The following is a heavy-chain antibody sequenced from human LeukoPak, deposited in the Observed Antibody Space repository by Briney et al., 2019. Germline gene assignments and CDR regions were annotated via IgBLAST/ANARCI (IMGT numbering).Heavy chain of an antibody. V-gene: IGHV4-31*03. J-gene: IGHJ6*02. D-gene: IGHD5-18*01. CDR2: TYNSGTT. Sequence: SQTLSLTCTVSGGSVNSVDYFWTWIRQQPGQGLEWIGYTYNSGTTYYNPSLKSRVTISVDTSKNQFSLKLSSVTAADTAVYYCARVAAMVYYYYGMDVWGQGTTVTVSS. CDR3: ARVAAMVYYYYGMDV. CDR1: GGSVNSVDYF.